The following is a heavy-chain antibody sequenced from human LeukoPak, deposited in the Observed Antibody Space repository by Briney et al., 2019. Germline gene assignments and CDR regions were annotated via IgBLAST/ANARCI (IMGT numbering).Heavy chain of an antibody. V-gene: IGHV4-34*01. CDR3: ARVPQRFDP. J-gene: IGHJ5*02. Sequence: SETLSLTCAVYGGSFSGYYWSWIRQPPRKGLEWIGEINHSGSTNYNPSLKSRVTISVDTSKNQFSLKLSSVTAADTAVYYCARVPQRFDPWGQGTLVTVSS. D-gene: IGHD6-13*01. CDR1: GGSFSGYY. CDR2: INHSGST.